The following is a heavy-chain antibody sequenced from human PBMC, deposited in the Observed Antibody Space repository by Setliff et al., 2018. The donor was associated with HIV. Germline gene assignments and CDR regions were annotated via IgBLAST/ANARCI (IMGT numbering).Heavy chain of an antibody. J-gene: IGHJ4*02. CDR1: GGSFSGYY. CDR3: ARGRRSSGWYVYH. CDR2: INHRGIA. D-gene: IGHD6-19*01. Sequence: PSETLSLTCAVYGGSFSGYYWTWIRQSPSGLEWIGEINHRGIANSSPSLKSRVTISIDTSKNQFSLKLSSVTAADTAVYYCARGRRSSGWYVYHWGQGTLVTVSS. V-gene: IGHV4-34*01.